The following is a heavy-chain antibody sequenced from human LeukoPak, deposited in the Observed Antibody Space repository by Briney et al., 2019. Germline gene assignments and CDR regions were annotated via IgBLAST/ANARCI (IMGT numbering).Heavy chain of an antibody. V-gene: IGHV4-4*07. J-gene: IGHJ4*02. Sequence: SETLSLTCTVSGGSISSYYWSWIRQPAGKGLEWIGRIYTSGSTNYNPSLKSRVTMSVDTSRNQFSLKLSSVIAADTAVYYCARKEQLADYFDYWGQGTLVTVSS. CDR1: GGSISSYY. CDR2: IYTSGST. CDR3: ARKEQLADYFDY. D-gene: IGHD6-6*01.